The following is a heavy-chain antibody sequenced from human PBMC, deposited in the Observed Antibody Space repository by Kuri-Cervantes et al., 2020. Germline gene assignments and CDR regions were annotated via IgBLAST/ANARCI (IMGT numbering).Heavy chain of an antibody. J-gene: IGHJ6*02. CDR1: GGTFSSYA. D-gene: IGHD2-2*01. Sequence: SVKVSCKASGGTFSSYAISWVRQAPGQGLEWMGGIIPIFGTANYAQKFQGRVTITADESTSTAYMELSSLRSEDTAVYYCATSIVVVPAASYYYYYYGMDVWGQGTTVTVSS. V-gene: IGHV1-69*13. CDR2: IIPIFGTA. CDR3: ATSIVVVPAASYYYYYYGMDV.